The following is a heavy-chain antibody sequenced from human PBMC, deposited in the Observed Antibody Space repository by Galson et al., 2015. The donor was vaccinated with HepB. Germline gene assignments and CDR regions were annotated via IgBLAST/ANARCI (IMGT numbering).Heavy chain of an antibody. V-gene: IGHV5-51*01. D-gene: IGHD3-10*01. CDR2: IYPADSAT. CDR3: VNPGRGDYYYYGIHV. J-gene: IGHJ6*02. Sequence: QSGAEVKKPGESLKISCTDSGYSLTNNWIGWVRQMPGKGLEWMGIIYPADSATTYSPSFQGQVTISADRAINTAYLQWTSLRASDTAIYYCVNPGRGDYYYYGIHVWGQGTTVTVS. CDR1: GYSLTNNW.